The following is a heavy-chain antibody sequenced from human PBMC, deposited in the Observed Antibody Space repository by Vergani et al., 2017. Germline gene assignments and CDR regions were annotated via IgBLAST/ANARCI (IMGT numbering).Heavy chain of an antibody. D-gene: IGHD3-16*02. CDR3: ARVTYDYVLGSYRSYYWYFDL. V-gene: IGHV4-61*02. J-gene: IGHJ2*01. CDR2: IYTSGST. CDR1: GGSLSSGSYY. Sequence: QVQLQESGPGLVKPSQTLSLTCTVPGGSLSSGSYYWSWIRPPAGKGLEWIGRIYTSGSTNYNPSLNSRVNISVDTSKKQFSLKLSSVTAADTAVYYCARVTYDYVLGSYRSYYWYFDLWGRGTLVTVSS.